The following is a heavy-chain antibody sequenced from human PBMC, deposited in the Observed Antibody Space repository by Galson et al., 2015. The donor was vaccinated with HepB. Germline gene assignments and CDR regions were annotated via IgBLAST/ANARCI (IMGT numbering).Heavy chain of an antibody. CDR3: ARLADIVVVPASYYYYYMDV. CDR2: INPNSGGT. V-gene: IGHV1-2*06. J-gene: IGHJ6*03. CDR1: GYTFTGYY. D-gene: IGHD2-2*01. Sequence: QSGAEVKKPGTSVKVSCKASGYTFTGYYMHWVRQAPGQGLEWMGRINPNSGGTNYAQKFQGRVTMTRDTSISTAYMELSRLRSDDTAVYYCARLADIVVVPASYYYYYMDVWGKGTTVTVSS.